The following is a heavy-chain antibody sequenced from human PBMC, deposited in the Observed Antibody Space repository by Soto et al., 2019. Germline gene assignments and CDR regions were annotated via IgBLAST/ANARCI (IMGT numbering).Heavy chain of an antibody. CDR1: GYTFTSYA. V-gene: IGHV1-3*01. CDR2: INAGNGNT. CDR3: ARGPGGPDGPGDY. D-gene: IGHD2-15*01. J-gene: IGHJ4*02. Sequence: QVQLVQSGAEVKKPGASVKVSCKASGYTFTSYAMHWVRQAPGQRLEWMGWINAGNGNTKYSQKFQGRVTITRDTAASPADMERSSLRSEDTAVYYCARGPGGPDGPGDYWGQGTLVTVSS.